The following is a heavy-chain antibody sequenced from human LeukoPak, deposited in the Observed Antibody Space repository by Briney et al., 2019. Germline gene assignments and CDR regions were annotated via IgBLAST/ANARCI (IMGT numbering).Heavy chain of an antibody. CDR2: ISSKADGGTT. CDR1: GFTFGDYA. CDR3: TRDRYGDY. V-gene: IGHV3-49*03. D-gene: IGHD5-18*01. J-gene: IGHJ4*02. Sequence: PGRSLRLYCTASGFTFGDYAMSWLRQAPGKGLEGVGFISSKADGGTTEDAASVKGRFTISRDDSKSIAYLQMNSLKTEDTAVYYCTRDRYGDYWGQGTLVTVSS.